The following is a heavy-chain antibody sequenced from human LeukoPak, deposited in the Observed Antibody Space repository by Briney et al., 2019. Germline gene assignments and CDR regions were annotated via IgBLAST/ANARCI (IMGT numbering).Heavy chain of an antibody. V-gene: IGHV4-4*07. CDR2: IYTSGST. J-gene: IGHJ4*02. Sequence: PSETLSLTCTVSGGSISSYYWSWIRQPAGKGLEWIGRIYTSGSTNYNPSLKSRVTMSVDTSKNQFSLKLSSVTAADTAVYCCARANYYDSSGYYRDWGQGTLVTVSS. D-gene: IGHD3-22*01. CDR1: GGSISSYY. CDR3: ARANYYDSSGYYRD.